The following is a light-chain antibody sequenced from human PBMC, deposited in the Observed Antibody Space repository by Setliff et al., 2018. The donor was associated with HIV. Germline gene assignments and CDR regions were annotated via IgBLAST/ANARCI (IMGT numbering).Light chain of an antibody. V-gene: IGLV2-23*01. Sequence: QSVLTQPASVSGSPGQSITISCTGTSSEIGRYNLVSWYQQYPGKAPKLMIYQATKRPSGVSNRFSGSKSGNTASLTISGLQAEDEADYYCSASTVPSSTTAPQFVFGTGTKVTVL. CDR3: SASTVPSSTTAPQFV. CDR2: QAT. J-gene: IGLJ1*01. CDR1: SSEIGRYNL.